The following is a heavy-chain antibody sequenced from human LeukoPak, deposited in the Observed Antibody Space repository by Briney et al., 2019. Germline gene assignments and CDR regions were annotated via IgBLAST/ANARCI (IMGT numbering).Heavy chain of an antibody. D-gene: IGHD6-13*01. Sequence: HPGGSLRLSCAASGFTFSSYSMNWVRQAPGKGLEWVSYISSSSSTIYYADSVKGRFTISRDNAKNSLYLQMNSLRAEDTAVYYCARGGGRVAAAGTTDYWGQGTLVTVSS. CDR2: ISSSSSTI. CDR3: ARGGGRVAAAGTTDY. V-gene: IGHV3-48*04. J-gene: IGHJ4*02. CDR1: GFTFSSYS.